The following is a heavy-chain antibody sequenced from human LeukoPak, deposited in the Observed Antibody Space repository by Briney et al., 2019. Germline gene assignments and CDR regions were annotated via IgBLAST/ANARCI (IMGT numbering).Heavy chain of an antibody. CDR1: GFTLSNYD. Sequence: PGGSLRLSCAASGFTLSNYDMNWVRQAPGKGLEWVSYISSSSSTIYYADSVKGRFTISRDNAKSSLFLQMNSLRAEDTALYYCAREVADVSGYYSNYWGQGTLVTVSS. CDR2: ISSSSSTI. CDR3: AREVADVSGYYSNY. J-gene: IGHJ4*02. D-gene: IGHD3-22*01. V-gene: IGHV3-48*01.